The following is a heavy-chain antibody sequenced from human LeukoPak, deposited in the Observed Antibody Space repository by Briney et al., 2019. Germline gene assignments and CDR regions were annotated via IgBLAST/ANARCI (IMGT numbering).Heavy chain of an antibody. J-gene: IGHJ4*02. CDR2: ISSSSSYI. V-gene: IGHV3-21*01. D-gene: IGHD6-19*01. Sequence: GGSPRLSCAASGFTFSSYSMNWVRQAPGKGLEWVSSISSSSSYIYYADCVKGRFTISRDNSKNTLYLQMNSLRAEDTAVYYCARESGYSSGWHPFDYWGQGTLVTVSS. CDR1: GFTFSSYS. CDR3: ARESGYSSGWHPFDY.